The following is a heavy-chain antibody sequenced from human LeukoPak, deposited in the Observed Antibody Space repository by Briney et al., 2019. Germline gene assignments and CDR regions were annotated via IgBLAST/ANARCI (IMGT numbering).Heavy chain of an antibody. V-gene: IGHV6-1*01. Sequence: NPSQTLSLTCAISGDSVSSNSAAWNWIRQSPSRGLEWLGRTYYRSKWYNDYAVSVKSRITINPDTSKNQFSLQLNSVTPEDTAVYYCARGDLSWGLSWYFDLWGQGTLVTVSS. J-gene: IGHJ2*01. CDR3: ARGDLSWGLSWYFDL. D-gene: IGHD7-27*01. CDR2: TYYRSKWYN. CDR1: GDSVSSNSAA.